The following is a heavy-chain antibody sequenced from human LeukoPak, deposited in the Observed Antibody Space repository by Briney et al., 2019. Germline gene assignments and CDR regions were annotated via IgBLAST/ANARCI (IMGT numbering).Heavy chain of an antibody. CDR2: ISGSGGST. V-gene: IGHV3-23*01. J-gene: IGHJ4*02. CDR3: ASHTRGYSYGYDYFDY. D-gene: IGHD5-18*01. Sequence: PGGSLRLSCAASGFTFSSYAMSWVRQAPGKGLEWVSAISGSGGSTYYADSVKGRFTISRDNSKNTLYLQMNSLRAEDTAVYYCASHTRGYSYGYDYFDYWGRGTLVTVSS. CDR1: GFTFSSYA.